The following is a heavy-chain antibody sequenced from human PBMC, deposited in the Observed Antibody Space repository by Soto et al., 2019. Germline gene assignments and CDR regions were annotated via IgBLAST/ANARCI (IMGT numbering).Heavy chain of an antibody. D-gene: IGHD3-10*01. CDR3: AGSYYRRGWFDP. J-gene: IGHJ5*02. CDR2: IYYSGST. CDR1: GAPIRNSHLY. Sequence: SETFPPPRTVPGAPIRNSHLYLGWIRQPPGKGLEWIGSIYYSGSTYYNPSLKSRVTISVDTSKNQFSLKLSSVTAADTAVYYCAGSYYRRGWFDPWGQGTLVT. V-gene: IGHV4-39*01.